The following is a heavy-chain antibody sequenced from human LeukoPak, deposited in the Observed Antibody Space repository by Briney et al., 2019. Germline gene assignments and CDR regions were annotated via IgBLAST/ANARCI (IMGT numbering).Heavy chain of an antibody. CDR3: ASGSPVSDY. CDR2: IYHSGST. Sequence: PSETLSLTCAVSGYSISSGYYWGWIRQPPGKGLEWIGSIYHSGSTYYNPSLKSRVTISVDTSKNQFSLKLSSVTAADTAVYYCASGSPVSDYWGQGTLVTVSS. CDR1: GYSISSGYY. V-gene: IGHV4-38-2*01. D-gene: IGHD2-2*03. J-gene: IGHJ4*02.